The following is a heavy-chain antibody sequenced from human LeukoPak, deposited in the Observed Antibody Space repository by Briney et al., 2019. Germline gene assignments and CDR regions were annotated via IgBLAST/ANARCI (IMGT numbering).Heavy chain of an antibody. V-gene: IGHV1-2*02. CDR1: GYTFTGYY. J-gene: IGHJ5*02. Sequence: ASVKVSCKASGYTFTGYYMHWVRQAPGQGLEWMGWINPNSGGTNYAQKLQGRVTMTTDTSTSTAYMELRSLRSDDTAVYYCARVPDYYGSGYRRFDPWGQGTLVTVSS. D-gene: IGHD3-10*01. CDR3: ARVPDYYGSGYRRFDP. CDR2: INPNSGGT.